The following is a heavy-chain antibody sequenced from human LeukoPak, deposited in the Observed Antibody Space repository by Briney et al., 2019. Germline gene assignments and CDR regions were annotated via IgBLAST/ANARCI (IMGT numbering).Heavy chain of an antibody. D-gene: IGHD3-22*01. Sequence: GRSLRLSCTASEFTFGDYAMSWFRQAPGKGREWVGFIRSKAHGGTPDYAASVKGRFTISRDDSKSIAYLQMNSLKTEDTAVYYCTRDCPYDSSGCAFDIWGQGTMVTVSS. CDR3: TRDCPYDSSGCAFDI. CDR2: IRSKAHGGTP. V-gene: IGHV3-49*03. J-gene: IGHJ3*02. CDR1: EFTFGDYA.